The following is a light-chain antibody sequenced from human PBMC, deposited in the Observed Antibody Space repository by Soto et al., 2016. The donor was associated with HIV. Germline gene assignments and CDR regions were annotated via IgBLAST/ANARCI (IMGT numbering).Light chain of an antibody. CDR1: SIGSKS. J-gene: IGLJ3*02. V-gene: IGLV3-21*03. Sequence: SYELTQSPPVSVAPGKTARITCGGNSIGSKSVHWYQQKPGQAPVLVLFDDAERPSGIPERFSGSDSGHTATLTISRVEAGDEADYYCQVWDSSSDHWVFGGGTKLTVL. CDR3: QVWDSSSDHWV. CDR2: DDA.